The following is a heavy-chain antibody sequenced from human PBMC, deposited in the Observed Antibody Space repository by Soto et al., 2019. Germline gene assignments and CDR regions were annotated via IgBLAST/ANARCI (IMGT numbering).Heavy chain of an antibody. J-gene: IGHJ3*02. D-gene: IGHD4-17*01. V-gene: IGHV6-1*01. Sequence: RSQTLSLTCAISGDSVSSNSAAWNWIRQSPSRGLEWLGRTYYRSKWYNDYAVSVKSRITIIPDTSKNQLSLQLNSVTPEDTAVYYCARERYGDYGRGTFDIWGQGTMVTVSS. CDR1: GDSVSSNSAA. CDR2: TYYRSKWYN. CDR3: ARERYGDYGRGTFDI.